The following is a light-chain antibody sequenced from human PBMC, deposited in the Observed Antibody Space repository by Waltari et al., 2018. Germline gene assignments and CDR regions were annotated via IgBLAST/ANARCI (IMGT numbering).Light chain of an antibody. J-gene: IGLJ3*02. V-gene: IGLV2-23*02. CDR2: EVS. Sequence: QSALTQPASVSGSPGQSITISCTGTSRGVGGFDLVSWFQQHPGKAPSLMIYEVSKWPSGVSSRFSGSKSGNTASLTISGLQAEDEADYYCCSYAGSNTWVFGGGTKLTVL. CDR3: CSYAGSNTWV. CDR1: SRGVGGFDL.